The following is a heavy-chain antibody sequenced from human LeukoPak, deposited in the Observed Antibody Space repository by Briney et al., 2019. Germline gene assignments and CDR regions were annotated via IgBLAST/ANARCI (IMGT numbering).Heavy chain of an antibody. D-gene: IGHD6-13*01. J-gene: IGHJ6*03. CDR2: IIPIFGTA. CDR1: GGTFSSYA. CDR3: ARDLKAAAVTNYYYYYMDV. Sequence: ASVKVSCKASGGTFSSYAISWVRQAPGQGLEWMGGIIPIFGTANYAQKFQGRVTITTDESTSTAYMELSSLRSEDTAVYYCARDLKAAAVTNYYYYYMDVWGKGTTVTVSS. V-gene: IGHV1-69*05.